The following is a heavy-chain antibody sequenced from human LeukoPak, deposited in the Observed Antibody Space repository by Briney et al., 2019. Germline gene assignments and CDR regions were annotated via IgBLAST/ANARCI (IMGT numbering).Heavy chain of an antibody. Sequence: GGPLRLSCAASGFTFSSYAMNWVRQAPGKGLEWVSGISGRGGNTYYADSVKGRFTISRDNSKNTLYLQMNSLRAEDTAVYYCAKVAGGLLDVWGKGTTVTVSS. CDR2: ISGRGGNT. D-gene: IGHD4-23*01. CDR3: AKVAGGLLDV. J-gene: IGHJ6*04. CDR1: GFTFSSYA. V-gene: IGHV3-23*01.